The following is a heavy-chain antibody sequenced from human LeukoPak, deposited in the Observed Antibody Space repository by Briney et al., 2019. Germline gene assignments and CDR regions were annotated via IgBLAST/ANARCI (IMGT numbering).Heavy chain of an antibody. D-gene: IGHD3-10*01. J-gene: IGHJ4*02. CDR3: ARHVAVQGVISSLDYFDY. V-gene: IGHV5-51*01. CDR2: IYPGDSDT. Sequence: GESLKISCKGSGYSFTSYWIGWVRQMPGKGLGWMGIIYPGDSDTRYSPSFQGQVTISADKSISTAYLQWSSLKASDTAMYYCARHVAVQGVISSLDYFDYWGQGTLVTVSS. CDR1: GYSFTSYW.